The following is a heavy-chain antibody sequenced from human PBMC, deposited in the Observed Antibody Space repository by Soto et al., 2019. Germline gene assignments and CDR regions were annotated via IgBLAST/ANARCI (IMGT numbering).Heavy chain of an antibody. D-gene: IGHD3-10*01. V-gene: IGHV1-69*13. J-gene: IGHJ6*02. CDR1: GGTFSSYA. CDR2: IIPIFGTA. CDR3: ARDRGSGSYTPYYYYYYGMDV. Sequence: ASVKVSCKASGGTFSSYAISWVRQAPGQGLEWMGGIIPIFGTANYAQKFQGRVTITADESTSTAYMELSSLRSEDTAVYYCARDRGSGSYTPYYYYYYGMDVWGQGTTVTVSS.